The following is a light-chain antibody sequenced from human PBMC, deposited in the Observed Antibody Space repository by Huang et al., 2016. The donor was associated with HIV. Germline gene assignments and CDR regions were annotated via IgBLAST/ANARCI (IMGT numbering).Light chain of an antibody. CDR2: DAS. Sequence: DIQMTQSPSSLSASVGDRITITCQASQDISNHLNWYQQRPGEAPKLLMFDASNLETGVPSRCSGSGSGTHFTFTISSLQPEDFATYYCQQYDNFPPSITFGQGTRLEIK. CDR3: QQYDNFPPSIT. CDR1: QDISNH. V-gene: IGKV1-33*01. J-gene: IGKJ5*01.